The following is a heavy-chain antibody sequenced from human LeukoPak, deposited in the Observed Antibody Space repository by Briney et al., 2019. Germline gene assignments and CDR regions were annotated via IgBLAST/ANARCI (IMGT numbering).Heavy chain of an antibody. Sequence: SETLSLTCTVSGDSVSSGSFYWSWIRQSPRKGLEWIGYIYYSGSTDYNPSLKSRVTILVDTSKNQFSLKLNSVTAADTAVYYCARMYSSGLDYWGQGTLVTVSS. V-gene: IGHV4-61*01. J-gene: IGHJ4*02. CDR1: GDSVSSGSFY. D-gene: IGHD6-19*01. CDR3: ARMYSSGLDY. CDR2: IYYSGST.